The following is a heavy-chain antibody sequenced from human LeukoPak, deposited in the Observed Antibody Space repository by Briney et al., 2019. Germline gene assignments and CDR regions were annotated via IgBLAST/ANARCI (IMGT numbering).Heavy chain of an antibody. CDR2: SRNKANGYTT. D-gene: IGHD1-1*01. V-gene: IGHV3-72*01. J-gene: IGHJ2*01. CDR1: GFAFGDYA. CDR3: VRPSTRAFRYIDV. Sequence: GGSLRLSCTASGFAFGDYAMTWVRQAPGEGLEWVGRSRNKANGYTTEYAASVKGRFTISRDDSRNSLFLQMNSLITEDTAVYYCVRPSTRAFRYIDVWGRGTLVTVSS.